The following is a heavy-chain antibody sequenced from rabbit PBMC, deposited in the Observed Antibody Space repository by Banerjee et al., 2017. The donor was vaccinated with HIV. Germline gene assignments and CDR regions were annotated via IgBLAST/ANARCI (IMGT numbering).Heavy chain of an antibody. CDR2: INTSSGNT. J-gene: IGHJ4*01. Sequence: QEQLEESGGDLVKPEGSLTLTCTASGFSFSNKYVMCWVRQAPGKGLEWIACINTSSGNTVYASWAKGRFTISKTSSTTVTLQMTSLTAADTATYFCARGRDGYGSGGYAAAFNLWGPGTLVTVS. CDR3: ARGRDGYGSGGYAAAFNL. V-gene: IGHV1S45*01. CDR1: GFSFSNKYV. D-gene: IGHD1-1*01.